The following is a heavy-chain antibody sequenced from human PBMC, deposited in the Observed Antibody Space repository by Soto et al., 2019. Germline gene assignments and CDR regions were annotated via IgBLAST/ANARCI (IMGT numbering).Heavy chain of an antibody. J-gene: IGHJ4*02. CDR2: ISGSGGST. D-gene: IGHD3-9*01. Sequence: GGSLRLSCAASGFTFSSYAMSWVRQAPGKGLEWVSAISGSGGSTYYADSVKGRFTISRDNSKNTLYLQMNSLRAEDTAVYYCAKDPAGVLRYFDWPNQFDYWGQGTLVTVSS. CDR1: GFTFSSYA. CDR3: AKDPAGVLRYFDWPNQFDY. V-gene: IGHV3-23*01.